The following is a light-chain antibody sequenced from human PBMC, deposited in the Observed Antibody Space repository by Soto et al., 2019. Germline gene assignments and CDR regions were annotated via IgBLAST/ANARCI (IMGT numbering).Light chain of an antibody. CDR3: QHYASSPLT. Sequence: EIVLTQSPGTMSLSPGERATLSCRASQSVSTYLAWYQQKPGQAPRLLIYGASRRATGIPDRFSGSGSGTDFTLTISRLEPEESAVYYCQHYASSPLTFGGGTKVEIK. CDR1: QSVSTY. J-gene: IGKJ4*01. CDR2: GAS. V-gene: IGKV3-20*01.